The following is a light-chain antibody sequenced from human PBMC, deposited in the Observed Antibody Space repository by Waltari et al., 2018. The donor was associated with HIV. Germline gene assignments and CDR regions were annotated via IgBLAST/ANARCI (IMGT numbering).Light chain of an antibody. CDR2: EVS. Sequence: QSALTQPASVSASPGQSITISCTVTSSAVGCYYLVSWYQQHPGKAPKPMIYEVSKRPSGVSNRFSGSKSGNTASLTISGLQAEDEADYYCCSYAGSSTFVVFGGGTKLTVL. J-gene: IGLJ2*01. CDR3: CSYAGSSTFVV. V-gene: IGLV2-23*02. CDR1: SSAVGCYYL.